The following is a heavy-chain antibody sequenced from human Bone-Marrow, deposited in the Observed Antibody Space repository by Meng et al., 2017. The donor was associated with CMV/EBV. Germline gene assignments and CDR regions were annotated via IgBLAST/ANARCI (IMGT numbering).Heavy chain of an antibody. J-gene: IGHJ4*02. V-gene: IGHV3-21*01. CDR2: ISPSSSYI. Sequence: GGSLRLSCAASGFTFSTYNMNWVRQAPGKGLEWVSSISPSSSYIYYADSVKGRFTISRDNAKNSLYLQMSSLRAEDTAVYYCARDSSRYGELDYWGQGTLVTVSS. CDR1: GFTFSTYN. D-gene: IGHD6-13*01. CDR3: ARDSSRYGELDY.